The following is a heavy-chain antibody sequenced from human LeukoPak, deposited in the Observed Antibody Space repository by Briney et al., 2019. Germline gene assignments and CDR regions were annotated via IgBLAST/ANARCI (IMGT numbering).Heavy chain of an antibody. CDR2: IITLSATYL. Sequence: TGGSLRLSCAASGFPFSSYGMHWVRQAPGRGLEWVSSIITLSATYLYYADSVKGRFTISRDNAKNSLYLQMDSLRAEDTAVYYCARDFDRAGDYHHFDSWGQGTLVTVSS. D-gene: IGHD3-9*01. CDR1: GFPFSSYG. J-gene: IGHJ4*02. CDR3: ARDFDRAGDYHHFDS. V-gene: IGHV3-21*01.